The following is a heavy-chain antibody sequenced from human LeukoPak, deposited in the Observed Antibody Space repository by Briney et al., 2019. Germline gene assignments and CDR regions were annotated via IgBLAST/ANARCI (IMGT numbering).Heavy chain of an antibody. J-gene: IGHJ4*02. CDR2: IYHTGGT. CDR1: GYSISSGYY. V-gene: IGHV4-38-2*01. CDR3: ARDKDDYVWGTYRW. Sequence: SETLSLTCAVSGYSISSGYYWGWVRQAPGKDLEWIGSIYHTGGTDYNPSLKSRLTISVDMSKNQFSLNLRSVTAADTAVYYCARDKDDYVWGTYRWWGQGMLVTVSS. D-gene: IGHD3-16*02.